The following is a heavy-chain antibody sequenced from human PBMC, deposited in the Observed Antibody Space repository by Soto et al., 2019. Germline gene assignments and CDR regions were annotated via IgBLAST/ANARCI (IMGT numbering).Heavy chain of an antibody. D-gene: IGHD5-18*01. CDR3: ARDLIKRYSYST. Sequence: PSETLSLTCSVSGGSVSSGSYYWSWIRQPPGKGLEWIGYIYYSGSTNYNPSLKSRVTISVDTSKNQFSLKLSSVTAADTAVYYCARDLIKRYSYSTWGQGTLVTVSS. V-gene: IGHV4-61*01. CDR1: GGSVSSGSYY. CDR2: IYYSGST. J-gene: IGHJ5*02.